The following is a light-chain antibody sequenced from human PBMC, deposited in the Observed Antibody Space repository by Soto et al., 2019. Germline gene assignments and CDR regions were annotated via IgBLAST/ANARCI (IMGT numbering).Light chain of an antibody. J-gene: IGLJ3*02. CDR1: SGSVSTDNF. CDR3: VLYMGSGISV. V-gene: IGLV8-61*01. Sequence: QAVVTQEPSLSVSPAGTVTLTCGLNSGSVSTDNFPSWYQQTPGQPPRTLIYSTNTRSSGVPDRFSGSILGNKAALTITGAQADDESDYYCVLYMGSGISVFGGGTK. CDR2: STN.